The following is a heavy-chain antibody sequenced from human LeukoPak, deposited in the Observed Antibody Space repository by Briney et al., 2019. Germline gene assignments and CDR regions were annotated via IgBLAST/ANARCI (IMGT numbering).Heavy chain of an antibody. CDR3: AKRGVVIRVILVGFHKEAYYFDS. Sequence: QSGGSLRLSCAVSGLTLSNYAMTWLRQAPGKGLEWVAGISGSGGGTNYADSVKGRFTISRDNYKNTLYLQMNSLGAEDTAVYFCAKRGVVIRVILVGFHKEAYYFDSWGQGALVTVSS. J-gene: IGHJ4*02. V-gene: IGHV3-23*01. CDR1: GLTLSNYA. CDR2: ISGSGGGT. D-gene: IGHD3-22*01.